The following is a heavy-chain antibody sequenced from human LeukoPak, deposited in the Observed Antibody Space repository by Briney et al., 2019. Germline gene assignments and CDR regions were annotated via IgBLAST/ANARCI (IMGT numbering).Heavy chain of an antibody. CDR1: GGSISSYY. CDR2: IYVSGST. V-gene: IGHV4-59*08. CDR3: ARLGYGDYDIDY. D-gene: IGHD4-17*01. J-gene: IGHJ4*02. Sequence: TSETLSLTCTVSGGSISSYYWSWIRQPPGKGLEWIGYIYVSGSTNYNPSLKSRVTISVDTSKNQFSLKLSSVTAADTAVYYCARLGYGDYDIDYWGQGTLVTVSS.